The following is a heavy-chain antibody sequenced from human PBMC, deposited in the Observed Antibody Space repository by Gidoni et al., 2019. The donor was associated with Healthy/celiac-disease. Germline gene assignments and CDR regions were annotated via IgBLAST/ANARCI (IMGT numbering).Heavy chain of an antibody. V-gene: IGHV1-3*01. CDR3: GAEVMVDAFDI. Sequence: QVQLVQSGAEVKKPGASVKVSFKASGYTFTSYAMHWVRQAPGQRLEWMGWINACNGNTKYSRKCQGRVTITRDTSASTAYMELSSLRSEDTAVYYCGAEVMVDAFDIWGQGTMVTVSS. D-gene: IGHD2-8*01. CDR2: INACNGNT. CDR1: GYTFTSYA. J-gene: IGHJ3*02.